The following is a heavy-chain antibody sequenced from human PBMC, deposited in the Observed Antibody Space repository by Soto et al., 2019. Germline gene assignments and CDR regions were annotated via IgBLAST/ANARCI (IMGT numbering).Heavy chain of an antibody. CDR3: ARSYYDSSGYWRYYGMDV. D-gene: IGHD3-22*01. Sequence: QVQLVQSGAEVKKPGSSVKVSCKASGGTFSSYAISWVRQAPGQGLEWMGGIIPIFGTANYAQKFQGRVTSTADESTSTAYMELSSLRSEDTAVYYCARSYYDSSGYWRYYGMDVWGQGTTVTVSS. CDR1: GGTFSSYA. V-gene: IGHV1-69*01. CDR2: IIPIFGTA. J-gene: IGHJ6*02.